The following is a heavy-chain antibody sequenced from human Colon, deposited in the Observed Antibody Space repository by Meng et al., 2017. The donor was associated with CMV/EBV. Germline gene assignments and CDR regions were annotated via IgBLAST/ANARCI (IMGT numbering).Heavy chain of an antibody. V-gene: IGHV3-7*01. Sequence: GGSLRLSCVASGFTFSGDWMAWVRQAPGKGLEWLTNIKQDGSVRNYVDSVKGRFTVSRDNAKNSLYLQMSSLRAEDTAMYYCARTLVVAPASTPYYFDYWGQGTLVTVSS. D-gene: IGHD2-2*01. CDR1: GFTFSGDW. CDR3: ARTLVVAPASTPYYFDY. CDR2: IKQDGSVR. J-gene: IGHJ4*02.